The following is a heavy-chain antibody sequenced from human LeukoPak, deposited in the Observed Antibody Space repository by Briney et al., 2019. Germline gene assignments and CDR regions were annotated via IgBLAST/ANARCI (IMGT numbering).Heavy chain of an antibody. CDR3: ARGSPIAGATIRYYYYYYMDV. D-gene: IGHD1-26*01. CDR2: MNPNSGNT. Sequence: ASVKVSCKASGYTFTSYDINWVRQATGQGLEWMGWMNPNSGNTGYAQKFQGRATMTRNTSISTAYMELSSLRSEDTAVYYCARGSPIAGATIRYYYYYYMDVWGKGTTVTVSS. J-gene: IGHJ6*03. V-gene: IGHV1-8*01. CDR1: GYTFTSYD.